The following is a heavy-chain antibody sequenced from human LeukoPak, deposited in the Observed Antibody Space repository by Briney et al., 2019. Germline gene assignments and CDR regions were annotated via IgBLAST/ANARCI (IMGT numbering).Heavy chain of an antibody. CDR3: ARDSYYESSGSVEY. Sequence: ASVKVSCKASGYTFTSHYMHWVRQAPGQGLEWMGRINPSSGSTTYAQRFQGRVTMTRDTSTSTVYMELSSLRSEDTAVYFCARDSYYESSGSVEYWGQGTLVTVSP. CDR2: INPSSGST. V-gene: IGHV1-46*01. D-gene: IGHD3-22*01. CDR1: GYTFTSHY. J-gene: IGHJ4*02.